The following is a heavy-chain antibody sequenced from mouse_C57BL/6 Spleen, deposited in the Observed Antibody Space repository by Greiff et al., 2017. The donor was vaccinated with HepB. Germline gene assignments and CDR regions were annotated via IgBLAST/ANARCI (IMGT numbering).Heavy chain of an antibody. CDR2: IDPETGGT. CDR1: GYTFTDYE. V-gene: IGHV1-15*01. Sequence: VQLQQSGAELVRPGASVTLSCKASGYTFTDYEMHWVKQTPVHGLEWIGAIDPETGGTAYNQKFKGKAILTADKSSSTAYMDLRSLTSEDSAVYYCTRWGSIYAMDYWGQGTSVTVSS. CDR3: TRWGSIYAMDY. D-gene: IGHD1-1*01. J-gene: IGHJ4*01.